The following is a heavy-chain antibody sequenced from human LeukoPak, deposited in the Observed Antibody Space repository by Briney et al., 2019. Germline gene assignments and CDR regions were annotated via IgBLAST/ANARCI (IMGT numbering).Heavy chain of an antibody. CDR2: LNTKTGTP. J-gene: IGHJ3*02. Sequence: VASVKVSCKASGYTFSRNAINWVRQAPGQGLEWMGWLNTKTGTPTYAQGFTGRFVFSLDISVSTTYLQISNLKPEDTAVYYCARRSPSADAFDIWGQGTMVTVSS. CDR3: ARRSPSADAFDI. CDR1: GYTFSRNA. V-gene: IGHV7-4-1*02.